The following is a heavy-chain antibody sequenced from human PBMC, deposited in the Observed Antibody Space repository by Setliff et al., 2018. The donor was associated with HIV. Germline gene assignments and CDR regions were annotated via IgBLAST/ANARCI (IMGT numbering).Heavy chain of an antibody. Sequence: PGESLKISCAASGFTFSPYWMAWVRLAPGKGLEWVANIKQDGSVKNYVDSVRGRFTISRDNAENSLFLQMTGLRPEDTAMYYCARDRWFSNNWYSDYWGQGTLVTVSS. CDR1: GFTFSPYW. J-gene: IGHJ4*02. V-gene: IGHV3-7*05. CDR2: IKQDGSVK. D-gene: IGHD6-13*01. CDR3: ARDRWFSNNWYSDY.